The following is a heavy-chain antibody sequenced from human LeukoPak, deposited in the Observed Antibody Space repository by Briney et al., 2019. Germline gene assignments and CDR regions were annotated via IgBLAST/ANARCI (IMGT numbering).Heavy chain of an antibody. J-gene: IGHJ6*03. CDR1: GFTFSSYS. CDR2: ISGSGGST. CDR3: AKARRRQWLVQYYYYYMDV. D-gene: IGHD6-19*01. V-gene: IGHV3-23*01. Sequence: GGSLRLSCAASGFTFSSYSMNWVRQAPGKGLEWVSAISGSGGSTYYADSVKGRFTISRDNSKNTLYLQMNSLRAEDTAVYYCAKARRRQWLVQYYYYYMDVWGKGTTVTVSS.